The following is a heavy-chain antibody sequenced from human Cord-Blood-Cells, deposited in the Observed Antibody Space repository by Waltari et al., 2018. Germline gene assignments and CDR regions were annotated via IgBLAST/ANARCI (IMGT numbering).Heavy chain of an antibody. V-gene: IGHV1-24*01. CDR2: FDPEDGET. CDR3: ATHVLPYSSDYYYYGMDV. Sequence: QVQLVQSGAEVKKPGASVKVSCKVSGYTLTELSMHWVRRAPGKGLEWMGGFDPEDGETIYAQKFQGRVTMTEDTSTDTAYMELSSLRSEDTAVYYCATHVLPYSSDYYYYGMDVWGQGTTVTVSS. CDR1: GYTLTELS. J-gene: IGHJ6*02. D-gene: IGHD6-19*01.